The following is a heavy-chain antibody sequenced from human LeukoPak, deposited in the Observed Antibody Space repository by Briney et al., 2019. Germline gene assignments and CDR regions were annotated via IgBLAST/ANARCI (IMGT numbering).Heavy chain of an antibody. V-gene: IGHV3-48*03. CDR1: GFTFSSYE. Sequence: GGSLRLSCAASGFTFSSYEMNWVRQAPGKGLEWVSNISRSGSTIYYADSVKGRFTISRGNAKNPLYLQMNSLRAEDTAVYYCASSLVGAIDSWGQGILVTVSS. CDR2: ISRSGSTI. CDR3: ASSLVGAIDS. J-gene: IGHJ4*02. D-gene: IGHD2-15*01.